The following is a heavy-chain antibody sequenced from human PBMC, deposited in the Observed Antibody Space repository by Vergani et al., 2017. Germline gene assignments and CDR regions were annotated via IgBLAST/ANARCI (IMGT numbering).Heavy chain of an antibody. CDR2: IYYSGTT. Sequence: QVQLQESGPGLVKASQTLSLTCSVSGAYVGSGGYYWTWVRQRPGMGLDWIGYIYYSGTTYYYPSLESRLTISLYTSENPLSRKLTSVTDADTAVYYCARQKDYYMDVWVKGTTVTVS. V-gene: IGHV4-31*03. CDR3: ARQKDYYMDV. CDR1: GAYVGSGGYY. J-gene: IGHJ6*03.